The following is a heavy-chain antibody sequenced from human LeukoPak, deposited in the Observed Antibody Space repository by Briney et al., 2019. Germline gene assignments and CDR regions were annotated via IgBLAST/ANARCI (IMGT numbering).Heavy chain of an antibody. J-gene: IGHJ6*03. D-gene: IGHD1-7*01. CDR1: GYTFTSYG. CDR2: ISAYNGNT. V-gene: IGHV1-18*01. CDR3: ARDRTGTTVGGYYYYMDV. Sequence: ASVKVSCKASGYTFTSYGISWVRQAPGQGLEWMGWISAYNGNTNYAQKLQGRVTMTTDTSTSTAYMELRSLRSDDTAVYYCARDRTGTTVGGYYYYMDVWGKGTTVTVS.